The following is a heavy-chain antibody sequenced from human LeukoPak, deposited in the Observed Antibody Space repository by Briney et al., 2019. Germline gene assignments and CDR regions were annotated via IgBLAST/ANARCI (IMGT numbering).Heavy chain of an antibody. Sequence: PGGSLRLSCAASGFTFSSSDMHWVRHATGKGLEWVAGIGSAGATFHAGSVRGRFTISRDNDKNSLYLQMNNLRAEDSALYHCVTGAEGWAYWGQGALVSVSS. V-gene: IGHV3-13*01. CDR2: IGSAGAT. CDR3: VTGAEGWAY. J-gene: IGHJ4*02. D-gene: IGHD7-27*01. CDR1: GFTFSSSD.